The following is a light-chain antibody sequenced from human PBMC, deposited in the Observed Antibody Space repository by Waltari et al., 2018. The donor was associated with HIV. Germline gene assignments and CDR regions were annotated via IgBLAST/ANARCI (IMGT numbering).Light chain of an antibody. Sequence: QLTQFPSSPSASVGDSVIITCRASQRIGNALGCYQQKAGKAPTALIYAASRLQSGVPSRFSGSGSGTYFTLTISNLQPEDSATYYCLQDDSYPLTFGPGTKVDV. J-gene: IGKJ3*01. CDR1: QRIGNA. V-gene: IGKV1-6*01. CDR2: AAS. CDR3: LQDDSYPLT.